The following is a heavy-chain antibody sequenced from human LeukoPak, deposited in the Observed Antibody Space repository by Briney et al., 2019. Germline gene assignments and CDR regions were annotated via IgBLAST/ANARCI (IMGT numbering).Heavy chain of an antibody. Sequence: APVKVSCKASGYTFTSYYMHWVRQAPGQGLEWMGWISAYNGNTNYAQKLQGRVTMTTDTSTSTAYMELRSLRSDDTAVYYCASGSYWGGYYFDYWGQGTLVTVSS. CDR1: GYTFTSYY. D-gene: IGHD1-26*01. J-gene: IGHJ4*02. CDR2: ISAYNGNT. V-gene: IGHV1-18*01. CDR3: ASGSYWGGYYFDY.